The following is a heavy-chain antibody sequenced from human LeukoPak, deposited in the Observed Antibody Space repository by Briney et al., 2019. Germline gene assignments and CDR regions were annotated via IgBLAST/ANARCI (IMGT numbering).Heavy chain of an antibody. Sequence: SETLSLTCTVSGGSISSYYWSWIRQPAGKGLEWIGRIYTSGSTNYNPSLKSRVTMSVDTSKNQFSPKLSSVTAADTAMYYCARETYYDFWSGYYFDYWGQGTLVTVSS. CDR2: IYTSGST. V-gene: IGHV4-4*07. CDR1: GGSISSYY. J-gene: IGHJ4*02. D-gene: IGHD3-3*01. CDR3: ARETYYDFWSGYYFDY.